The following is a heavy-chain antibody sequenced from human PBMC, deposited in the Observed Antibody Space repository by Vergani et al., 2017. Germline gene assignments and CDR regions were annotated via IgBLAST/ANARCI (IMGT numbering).Heavy chain of an antibody. Sequence: QVQLQQWGAGLLKPSETLSLTCAVYGGSFSGYYWSWIRQPPGKGLEWIGEINHSGSTNYNPSLKSRVTISVDTSKNQFSLKLSSVTAADTAVYYCARQHCSSTSCLFVPKWFDPWGQGTLVTVSS. V-gene: IGHV4-34*01. CDR1: GGSFSGYY. D-gene: IGHD2-2*01. CDR2: INHSGST. J-gene: IGHJ5*02. CDR3: ARQHCSSTSCLFVPKWFDP.